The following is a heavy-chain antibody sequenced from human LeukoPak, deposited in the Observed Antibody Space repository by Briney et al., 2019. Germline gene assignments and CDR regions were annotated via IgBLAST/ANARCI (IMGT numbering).Heavy chain of an antibody. Sequence: SVKVSCKASGGTFSSYTISWVRQAPGQGLEWMGRIIPILGIANYAQKFQGRVTITADKSTSTAYMELSSLRSEDTAVYYCAPNYYDFWSGYYDGWFDPWGQGTLVTVS. D-gene: IGHD3-3*01. CDR3: APNYYDFWSGYYDGWFDP. CDR2: IIPILGIA. J-gene: IGHJ5*02. V-gene: IGHV1-69*02. CDR1: GGTFSSYT.